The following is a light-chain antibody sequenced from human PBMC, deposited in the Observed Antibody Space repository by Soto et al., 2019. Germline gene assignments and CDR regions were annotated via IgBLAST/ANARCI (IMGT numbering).Light chain of an antibody. J-gene: IGKJ4*01. CDR3: QEGTYWPA. CDR1: QEVTTN. CDR2: DIS. Sequence: EVLITKFPSAVSAYPGGGATLSCRAAQEVTTNFAWYRLKRGQPPRLLIYDISTRATGVPARFSGSGSGTEFTLTISSLEPEDLAVYYCQEGTYWPAFGGGTKVDI. V-gene: IGKV3-15*01.